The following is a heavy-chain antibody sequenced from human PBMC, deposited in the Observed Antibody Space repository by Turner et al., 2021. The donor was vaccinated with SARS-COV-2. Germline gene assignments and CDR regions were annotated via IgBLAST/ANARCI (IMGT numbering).Heavy chain of an antibody. CDR3: AKDLITGIYYYYYGMDV. CDR2: ISGSGGGT. J-gene: IGHJ6*02. CDR1: RFPFSSYA. Sequence: ELLLFEFGGGFVQRGGSLRLPCPAPRFPFSSYAMSRDRQAAGKGLEWVSVISGSGGGTYYADSVKGRFTISRDNSKNTLYLQMNSLRAEDTAVYYCAKDLITGIYYYYYGMDVWGQGTTVTVSS. V-gene: IGHV3-23*01. D-gene: IGHD1-20*01.